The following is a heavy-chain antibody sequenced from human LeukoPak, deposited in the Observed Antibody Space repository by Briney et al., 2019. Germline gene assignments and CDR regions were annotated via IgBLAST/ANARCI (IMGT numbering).Heavy chain of an antibody. CDR1: GGSISSGGYY. CDR3: ARVAITMRAQYFQH. CDR2: IYYSGST. D-gene: IGHD3-22*01. V-gene: IGHV4-61*08. J-gene: IGHJ1*01. Sequence: PSETLSLTCTVSGGSISSGGYYWSWIRQHPGKGLEWIGYIYYSGSTNYNPSLKSRVTISVDTSKNQFSLKLSSVTAADTAVYYCARVAITMRAQYFQHWGQGTLVTVSS.